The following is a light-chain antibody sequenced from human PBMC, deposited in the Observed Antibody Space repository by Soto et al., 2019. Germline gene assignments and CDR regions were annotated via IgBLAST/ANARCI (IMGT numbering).Light chain of an antibody. CDR3: QQYYSFPLT. CDR2: AAS. CDR1: QGISSY. V-gene: IGKV1D-8*01. Sequence: VIWMTQSPSLLSASTGDRVTIICRISQGISSYLAWYQQKPGKAPELLIYAASTLQSGVPSRFSGSGSGTDFTLTISCLQSEDFATYYCQQYYSFPLTFGGGTKVDI. J-gene: IGKJ4*01.